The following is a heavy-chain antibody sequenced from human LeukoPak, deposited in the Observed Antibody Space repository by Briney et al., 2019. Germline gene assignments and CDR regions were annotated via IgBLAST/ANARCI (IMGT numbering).Heavy chain of an antibody. CDR3: AREGSGSYLGYYYYMDV. V-gene: IGHV4-4*07. CDR2: IYTGGST. J-gene: IGHJ6*03. CDR1: GGSISSYY. Sequence: PSETLSLTCTVSGGSISSYYWSWIRQPAGKGLERIGRIYTGGSTNYNPSLKSRVTISADKSKKQFSLKLSSVTAADTAVYYCAREGSGSYLGYYYYMDVWGKGTTVTVSS. D-gene: IGHD3-10*01.